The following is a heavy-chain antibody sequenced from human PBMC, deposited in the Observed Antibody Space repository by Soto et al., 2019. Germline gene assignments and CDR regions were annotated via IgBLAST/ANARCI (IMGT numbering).Heavy chain of an antibody. CDR3: ARAGDILTAEIYYFDY. Sequence: ASVKVSCKASGYTFTSYDMHWVRQAPGQRLEWMGWINPNSGGTNYAQKFQGWVTMTRDTSISTAYMELSRLRSDDTAVYYCARAGDILTAEIYYFDYWGQGTLVTVSS. D-gene: IGHD3-9*01. CDR2: INPNSGGT. J-gene: IGHJ4*02. CDR1: GYTFTSYD. V-gene: IGHV1-2*04.